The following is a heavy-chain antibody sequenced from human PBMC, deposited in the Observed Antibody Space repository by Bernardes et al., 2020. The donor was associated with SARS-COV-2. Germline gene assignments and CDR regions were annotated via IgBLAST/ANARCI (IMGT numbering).Heavy chain of an antibody. Sequence: SVPVPCQASGYSFLGYFIHWLRQAPGQRLAWMGWINHNTGGPHYIQMSQGRVTMTRETSITTGYMELSRLGSDDTAMYYCSRTRTTIPATSIPVDYWGQGTLVTDSS. V-gene: IGHV1-2*02. J-gene: IGHJ4*02. D-gene: IGHD6-13*01. CDR1: GYSFLGYF. CDR3: SRTRTTIPATSIPVDY. CDR2: INHNTGGP.